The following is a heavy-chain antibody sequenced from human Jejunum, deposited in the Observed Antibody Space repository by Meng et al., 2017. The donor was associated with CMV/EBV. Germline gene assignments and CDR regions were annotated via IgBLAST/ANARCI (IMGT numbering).Heavy chain of an antibody. CDR2: IYPGGNT. V-gene: IGHV3-53*01. Sequence: SCAASGFSFSSNYMTWVRQAPGKGLDWVSVIYPGGNTNYADSLKGRFTISRDNSKSTLYLQMNNLIAEDTAIYYCAVGDDSRKVAYWGLGTLVTVSS. J-gene: IGHJ4*02. CDR1: GFSFSSNY. CDR3: AVGDDSRKVAY. D-gene: IGHD2-21*02.